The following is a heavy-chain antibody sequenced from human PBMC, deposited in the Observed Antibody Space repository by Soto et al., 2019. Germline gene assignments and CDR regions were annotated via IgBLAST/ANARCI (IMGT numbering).Heavy chain of an antibody. CDR2: ISAYNGNT. Sequence: QVQLVQSGAEVKKPGASVKVSCKASGYTFTSYGISWVRQAPGQGLEWMGWISAYNGNTNYAQKLQGRVTMTTDTSTSTGYIELRRLRSDDTAVYYCARVRGDIVVVPAATPYYYYGMDVWGQGTTVTVSS. CDR1: GYTFTSYG. J-gene: IGHJ6*02. D-gene: IGHD2-2*01. CDR3: ARVRGDIVVVPAATPYYYYGMDV. V-gene: IGHV1-18*01.